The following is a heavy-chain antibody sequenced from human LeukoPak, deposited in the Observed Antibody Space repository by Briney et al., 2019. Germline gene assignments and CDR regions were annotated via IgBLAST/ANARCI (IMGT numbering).Heavy chain of an antibody. D-gene: IGHD6-6*01. CDR3: AKDLEYSSSWVIDY. CDR1: GFTFSSYS. J-gene: IGHJ4*02. Sequence: GGSLRLSCAASGFTFSSYSMNWVLQAPGKGLEWVSYISSSSSTIYYADSVKGRFTISRDNAKNSLYLQMNSLRAEDTAVYYCAKDLEYSSSWVIDYWGQGTLVTVSS. V-gene: IGHV3-48*01. CDR2: ISSSSSTI.